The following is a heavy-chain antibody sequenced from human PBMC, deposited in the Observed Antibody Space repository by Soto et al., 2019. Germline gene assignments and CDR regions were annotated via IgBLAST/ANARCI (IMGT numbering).Heavy chain of an antibody. CDR1: GFTFSNYW. J-gene: IGHJ4*02. D-gene: IGHD3-22*01. CDR2: LKSDGSGT. V-gene: IGHV3-74*03. Sequence: EVQLVESGGGLVQPGGSLRLSCAVSGFTFSNYWMHWVRQAPGKGLVWVSRLKSDGSGTMYADSVKGRLTISRDNDKNTLYLQMNTLRAEDTAVYDWVRVDCDYYDGNGSLGRHWGEGTRGT. CDR3: VRVDCDYYDGNGSLGRH.